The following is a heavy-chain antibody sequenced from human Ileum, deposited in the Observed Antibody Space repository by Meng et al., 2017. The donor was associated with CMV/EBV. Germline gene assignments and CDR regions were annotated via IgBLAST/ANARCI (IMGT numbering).Heavy chain of an antibody. D-gene: IGHD5-24*01. CDR1: GEPLNGFF. J-gene: IGHJ1*01. CDR2: VNNRGRT. CDR3: ASGRLQFTPSALQH. V-gene: IGHV4-34*02. Sequence: QVQLQQWGAGLLKPSETLSLTCAVSGEPLNGFFCSWIRQPPGRGLEWIGEVNNRGRTNYNPSLKRRLTISIDTSKRQLSLMVTSVTAADSAIYYCASGRLQFTPSALQHWGPGTLVTVSS.